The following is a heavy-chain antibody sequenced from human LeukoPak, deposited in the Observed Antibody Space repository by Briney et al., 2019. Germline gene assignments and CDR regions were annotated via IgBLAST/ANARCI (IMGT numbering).Heavy chain of an antibody. D-gene: IGHD2-2*02. J-gene: IGHJ4*02. CDR1: GYTFTSYG. V-gene: IGHV1-18*01. CDR3: ARDVVVPAAIPSPFDY. CDR2: ISAYNGNT. Sequence: GASVKVSCKASGYTFTSYGISWVRQAPGQGLEWMGRISAYNGNTNYAQKLQGRVTMTTDTSTSTAYMELRSLRSDDTAVYYCARDVVVPAAIPSPFDYWGQGTLVTVSS.